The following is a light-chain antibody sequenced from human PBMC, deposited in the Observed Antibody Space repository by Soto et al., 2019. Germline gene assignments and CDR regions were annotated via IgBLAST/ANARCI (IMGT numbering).Light chain of an antibody. CDR1: SSNIGNNF. CDR3: GTWDSSLSAGV. V-gene: IGLV1-51*01. J-gene: IGLJ3*02. Sequence: QSVLTQPPSVSAAPGQKVTISCSGSSSNIGNNFLSWYQQLPGTAPKLLIYDNDKRPSGIPDRFSGSKSGTSATLGITGLQTGDEADYYCGTWDSSLSAGVFGGGTKLTVL. CDR2: DND.